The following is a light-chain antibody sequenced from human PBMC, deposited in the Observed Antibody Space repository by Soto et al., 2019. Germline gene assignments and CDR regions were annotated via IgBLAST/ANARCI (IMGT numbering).Light chain of an antibody. Sequence: QSVLTQPPSASGTPGQRVTISCSGSSSNIGSNYVYWYQQLPGTAPKLLIYSNNQRPSGVPDRFSGSKSGTSASLAISGLGSGDEADYDCAAWDDSLSGWVFGGGTKLTVL. V-gene: IGLV1-47*02. CDR3: AAWDDSLSGWV. CDR2: SNN. J-gene: IGLJ3*02. CDR1: SSNIGSNY.